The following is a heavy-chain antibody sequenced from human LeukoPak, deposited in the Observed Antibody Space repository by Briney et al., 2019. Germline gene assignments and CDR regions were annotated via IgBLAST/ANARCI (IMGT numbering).Heavy chain of an antibody. CDR1: GGSISGYY. D-gene: IGHD2-21*01. CDR3: ARSGMVSGVDAFDI. CDR2: IYYSGST. V-gene: IGHV4-59*01. Sequence: PSETLSLTCTVSGGSISGYYWSWIRQPPGKGLEWIGYIYYSGSTNYNPSLKSRVTISVDTSKNQFSLKLSSVTAADTAVYYCARSGMVSGVDAFDIWGQGTMVTVSS. J-gene: IGHJ3*02.